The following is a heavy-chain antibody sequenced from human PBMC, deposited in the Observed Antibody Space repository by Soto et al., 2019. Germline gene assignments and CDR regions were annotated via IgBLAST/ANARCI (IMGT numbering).Heavy chain of an antibody. CDR3: ARLGAGVSLYYDSSGYPALNY. CDR1: GYSFTSYW. CDR2: IYPGDSDT. J-gene: IGHJ4*02. D-gene: IGHD3-22*01. Sequence: GASLKISSKGSGYSFTSYWIGWVCQMPGKGLEWMGIIYPGDSDTRYSPSFQGQVTISADKSISTAYLQWSGLKASDTAMYYCARLGAGVSLYYDSSGYPALNYWGQGTLVTVSS. V-gene: IGHV5-51*01.